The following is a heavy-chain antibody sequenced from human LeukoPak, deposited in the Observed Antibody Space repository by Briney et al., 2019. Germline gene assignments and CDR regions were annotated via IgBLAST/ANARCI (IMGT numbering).Heavy chain of an antibody. J-gene: IGHJ4*02. CDR1: GFTFSSYA. V-gene: IGHV3-23*01. D-gene: IGHD3-9*01. CDR2: ISGRVGST. CDR3: AKPRRKDYDILTGYNY. Sequence: GGSLRLSCAASGFTFSSYAMSWVRQAPGKGREWVSAISGRVGSTYYVDSVKGRFTISRDNSKNTLYLQMNSLRAEDTAVYYCAKPRRKDYDILTGYNYWGQGTLVTVSS.